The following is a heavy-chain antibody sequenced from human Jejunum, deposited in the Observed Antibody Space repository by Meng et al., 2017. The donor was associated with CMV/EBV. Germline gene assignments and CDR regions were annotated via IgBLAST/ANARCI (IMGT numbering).Heavy chain of an antibody. CDR2: ISYDGSNK. V-gene: IGHV3-30*04. J-gene: IGHJ4*02. D-gene: IGHD6-19*01. Sequence: GFTFSSYAIHCVRQAPGKGLEWVAVISYDGSNKYYADSVKGRFTISRDNSKNTLYLQMNSLRAEDTAVYYCARDHLGIAVAGIFDYWGQGTLVTVSS. CDR3: ARDHLGIAVAGIFDY. CDR1: GFTFSSYA.